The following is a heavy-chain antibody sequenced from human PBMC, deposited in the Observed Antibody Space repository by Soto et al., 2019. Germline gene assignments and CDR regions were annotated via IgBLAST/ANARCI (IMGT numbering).Heavy chain of an antibody. J-gene: IGHJ4*02. D-gene: IGHD5-18*01. CDR1: GYTFTSYA. CDR2: INAGNGNT. V-gene: IGHV1-3*01. Sequence: QVQLVQSGAEVKKPGASVKVSCKASGYTFTSYAMHWVRQAPGQRPEWMGWINAGNGNTKYSQKFQGRVTITRDTSASTAYMELSSLRSEDTAVYYCARGLNGYLHYFDYWGQGTLVTVSS. CDR3: ARGLNGYLHYFDY.